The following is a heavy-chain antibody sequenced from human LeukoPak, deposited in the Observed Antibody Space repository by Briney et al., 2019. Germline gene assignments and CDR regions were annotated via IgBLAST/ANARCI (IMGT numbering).Heavy chain of an antibody. V-gene: IGHV4-39*02. Sequence: PSETLSLTCTVAGASISSESYYWGWIRQPPGKGLEWIGAVYHSGSTNYNPSLKSRVTIFGDTSKNQFSLKLSSVTAADTAVYYCARDPGLYYFDYWGQGTLVTVSS. J-gene: IGHJ4*02. CDR3: ARDPGLYYFDY. CDR1: GASISSESYY. CDR2: VYHSGST.